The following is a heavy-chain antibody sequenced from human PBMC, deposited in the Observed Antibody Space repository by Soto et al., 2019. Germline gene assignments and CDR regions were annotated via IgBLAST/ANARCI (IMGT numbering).Heavy chain of an antibody. J-gene: IGHJ4*02. Sequence: PWETLSLTCTVSGGSISSHYWSWVRQPPGKGLEWIGYLYYTGSTNYNASLKSQVTMSLDTSKNQFSLMLTSVTAADTAVYYCARVGATVTSQALGFDHWGQGILVTVSS. D-gene: IGHD4-17*01. CDR2: LYYTGST. CDR1: GGSISSHY. V-gene: IGHV4-59*11. CDR3: ARVGATVTSQALGFDH.